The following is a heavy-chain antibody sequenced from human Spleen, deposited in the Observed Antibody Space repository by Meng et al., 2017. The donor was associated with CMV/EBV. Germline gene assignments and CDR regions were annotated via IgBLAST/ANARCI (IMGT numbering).Heavy chain of an antibody. CDR3: ARDSTVTTSNWFDP. Sequence: ASRYTIAGYYVHWVRPAPGQGLEWMGWINPHSGGTRYAQKFQGRVTMTRDTSISTAYMELSRLRSDDTAVYYCARDSTVTTSNWFDPWGQGTLVTVSS. CDR2: INPHSGGT. D-gene: IGHD4-17*01. J-gene: IGHJ5*02. CDR1: RYTIAGYY. V-gene: IGHV1-2*02.